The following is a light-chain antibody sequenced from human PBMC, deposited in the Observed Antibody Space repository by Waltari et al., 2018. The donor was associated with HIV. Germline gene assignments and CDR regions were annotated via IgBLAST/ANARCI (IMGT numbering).Light chain of an antibody. Sequence: QSVLTQPPSASGTPGQRVTISCSGSSSNIGSNTVNWYQHLPGTAPKLLIYSNNQRPSGVPDRFAGSKSGTSASRAISGLQSEDEADYYCATWDDSPDGPVFGGGTKLTVL. J-gene: IGLJ3*02. CDR1: SSNIGSNT. CDR3: ATWDDSPDGPV. CDR2: SNN. V-gene: IGLV1-44*01.